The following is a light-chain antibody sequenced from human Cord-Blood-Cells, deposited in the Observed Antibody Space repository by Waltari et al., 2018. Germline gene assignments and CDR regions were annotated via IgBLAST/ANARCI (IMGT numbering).Light chain of an antibody. CDR3: QQYNNWPSLT. J-gene: IGKJ4*01. CDR1: QSVSSN. CDR2: GAS. Sequence: EIVMTQYPATMSVSPGERATISCRASQSVSSNLAGYHQKPGQAPRLLIYGASTRATGIPARFSGSGSGTEFTLTISSLQSEDFAVYYCQQYNNWPSLTFGGGTKVEIK. V-gene: IGKV3-15*01.